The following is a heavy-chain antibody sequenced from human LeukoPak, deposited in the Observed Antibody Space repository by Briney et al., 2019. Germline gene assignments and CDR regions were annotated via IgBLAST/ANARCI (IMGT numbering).Heavy chain of an antibody. CDR3: ARDWVAGVPFDALDI. D-gene: IGHD3-10*01. CDR1: GFTLSSYW. J-gene: IGHJ3*02. CDR2: IKEDGSEK. V-gene: IGHV3-7*03. Sequence: GGSLRLSCAAAGFTLSSYWMSWVRQAPGKGLEWVANIKEDGSEKYYVDSVKGRFTISRDNAKNSLYLHMNSLTAEDTAMYYCARDWVAGVPFDALDIWGQGTMVRVSS.